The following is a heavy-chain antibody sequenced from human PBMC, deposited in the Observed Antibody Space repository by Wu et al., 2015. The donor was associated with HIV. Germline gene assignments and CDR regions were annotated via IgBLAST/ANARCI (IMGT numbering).Heavy chain of an antibody. CDR2: INPNSGGT. J-gene: IGHJ6*02. D-gene: IGHD3-22*01. CDR1: GYTFTDSY. CDR3: ARVRYYYDSSGYYGMDV. Sequence: QVQLVQSGAGVKKPGASVRVSCKTSGYTFTDSYIQWVRQAPGQGLEWMGWINPNSGGTNYAQKFQGRVTMTRDTSISTAYMELSRLRSDDTAVYYCARVRYYYDSSGYYGMDVWGQGTTVTVSS. V-gene: IGHV1-2*02.